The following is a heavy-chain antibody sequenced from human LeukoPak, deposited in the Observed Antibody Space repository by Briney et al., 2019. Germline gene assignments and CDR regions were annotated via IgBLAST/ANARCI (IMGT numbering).Heavy chain of an antibody. CDR3: ARDRGYSGYDAVDY. CDR1: GFTFSSYA. CDR2: ISYDGTNK. Sequence: GRSLRLSCAASGFTFSSYAMHWVRQAPGEGLEWVALISYDGTNKYYADSVKGRFTISRDNSKNTLYLQMNSLRAEDTAVYYCARDRGYSGYDAVDYWGQGTLVTVSS. J-gene: IGHJ4*02. V-gene: IGHV3-30*04. D-gene: IGHD5-12*01.